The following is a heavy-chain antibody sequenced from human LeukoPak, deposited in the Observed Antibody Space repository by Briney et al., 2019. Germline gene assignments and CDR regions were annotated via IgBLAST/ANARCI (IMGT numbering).Heavy chain of an antibody. CDR2: IGKAGNGD. CDR1: GLTFSNYG. D-gene: IGHD2/OR15-2a*01. CDR3: ARDLDFHNFDY. V-gene: IGHV3-7*01. J-gene: IGHJ4*02. Sequence: GGSLRLSCVASGLTFSNYGMPWVRQAPGKGLEWVANIGKAGNGDYYVDSVKGRFTISRDNAKNSLYLQMNSLRAEDTAVYYCARDLDFHNFDYWGQGALVTVSS.